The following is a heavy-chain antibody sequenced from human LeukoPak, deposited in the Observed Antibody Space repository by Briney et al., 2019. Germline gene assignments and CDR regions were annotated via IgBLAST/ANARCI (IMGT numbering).Heavy chain of an antibody. CDR2: FYYGGKT. CDR1: GDSITSSYY. J-gene: IGHJ4*02. Sequence: SETLSLTCTVSGDSITSSYYWGWIRQPPGRGLEWIGNFYYGGKTYYPPSLKSRVTISVDTSKNQFSLRLASVTAADTAMYYCVSGYCSAGSCSPFDYWGQGTLVAVSS. V-gene: IGHV4-39*01. D-gene: IGHD2-15*01. CDR3: VSGYCSAGSCSPFDY.